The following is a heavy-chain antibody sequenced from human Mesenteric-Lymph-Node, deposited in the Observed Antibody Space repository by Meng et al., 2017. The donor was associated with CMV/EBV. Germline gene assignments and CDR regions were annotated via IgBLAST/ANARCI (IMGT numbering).Heavy chain of an antibody. Sequence: GESLKISCEAFGFTFSDYAMHWVRLAPGKGLEWVSSIRYDGSSQYYADSVKGRFTISRDNSKNTLYLQMNSLRAEDTAVYYCAKGSSSWLSGSHFDSWGQGILVTVSS. D-gene: IGHD6-13*01. V-gene: IGHV3-30*02. CDR1: GFTFSDYA. J-gene: IGHJ4*02. CDR2: IRYDGSSQ. CDR3: AKGSSSWLSGSHFDS.